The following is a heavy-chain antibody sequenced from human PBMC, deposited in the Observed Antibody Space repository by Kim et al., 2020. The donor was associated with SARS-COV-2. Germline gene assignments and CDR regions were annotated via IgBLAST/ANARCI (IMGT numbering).Heavy chain of an antibody. J-gene: IGHJ4*02. Sequence: YAATVKGRFTISRDDSKNSLYLQMNSLKTEATAVYYCARGYSSSWYYFDYWGQGTLVTVSS. D-gene: IGHD6-13*01. CDR3: ARGYSSSWYYFDY. V-gene: IGHV3-72*01.